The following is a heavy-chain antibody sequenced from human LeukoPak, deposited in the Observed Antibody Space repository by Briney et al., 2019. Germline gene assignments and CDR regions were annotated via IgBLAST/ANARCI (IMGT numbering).Heavy chain of an antibody. Sequence: EASETLSLTCAVYGGSFSGYYWSWIRQPPGKGLEWIGEINHGGSTNYDPSLKSRVTISVDTSKNQFSLKLSSVTAADTAVYYCARAPTYYDYVWGSKSYYFDYWGQGTLVTVSS. CDR3: ARAPTYYDYVWGSKSYYFDY. CDR1: GGSFSGYY. CDR2: INHGGST. D-gene: IGHD3-16*01. V-gene: IGHV4-34*01. J-gene: IGHJ4*02.